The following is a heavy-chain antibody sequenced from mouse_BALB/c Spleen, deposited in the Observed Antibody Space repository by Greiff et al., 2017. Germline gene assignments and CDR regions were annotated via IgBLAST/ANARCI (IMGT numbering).Heavy chain of an antibody. CDR3: ARGPFITTAHYYAMDY. CDR2: ISSGSSTI. J-gene: IGHJ4*01. D-gene: IGHD1-2*01. V-gene: IGHV5-17*02. Sequence: EVKLMESGGGLVQPGGSRKLSCAASGFTFSSFGMHWVRQAPEKGLEWVAYISSGSSTIYYADTVKGRFTISRDNPKNTLFLQMTSLRSEDTAMYYCARGPFITTAHYYAMDYWGQGTSVTVSS. CDR1: GFTFSSFG.